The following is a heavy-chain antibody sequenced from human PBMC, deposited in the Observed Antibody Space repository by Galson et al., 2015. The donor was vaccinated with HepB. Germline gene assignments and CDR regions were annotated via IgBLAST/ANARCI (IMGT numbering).Heavy chain of an antibody. CDR2: ISSSGTTI. D-gene: IGHD3-22*01. J-gene: IGHJ4*02. CDR3: ARVRPSGSFDY. CDR1: GFIFSNYE. Sequence: SLRLSCAGSGFIFSNYEMNWVRQAPGKGLEWVSYISSSGTTIYYADSVKGRFTISRDNAKNSLYLQMNNLRAEDPAVYYCARVRPSGSFDYWGQGALVTVSS. V-gene: IGHV3-48*03.